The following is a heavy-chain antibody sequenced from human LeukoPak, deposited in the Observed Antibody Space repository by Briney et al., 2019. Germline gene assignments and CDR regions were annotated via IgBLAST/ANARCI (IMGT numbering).Heavy chain of an antibody. D-gene: IGHD3-16*02. CDR3: ARGPLVRLPSSFGP. Sequence: ASVKVSYKASGYTFTSYDINWVRHATGQGLEWMGWMNPNSGNTGSAQMSQGRVTMTRDTSISTAYMELSSLRSEDTAVYYCARGPLVRLPSSFGPWGQGTLVTVSS. CDR1: GYTFTSYD. CDR2: MNPNSGNT. J-gene: IGHJ5*02. V-gene: IGHV1-8*01.